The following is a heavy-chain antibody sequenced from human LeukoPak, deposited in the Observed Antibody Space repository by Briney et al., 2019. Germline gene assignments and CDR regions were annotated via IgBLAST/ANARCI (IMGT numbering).Heavy chain of an antibody. CDR3: ARGARGYYDSSGPFDY. D-gene: IGHD3-22*01. V-gene: IGHV4-59*01. CDR2: IYYSGST. CDR1: GGSISSYY. Sequence: SETLSLTCTVSGGSISSYYWSWIRQLPGKGLEWIGYIYYSGSTNYNPSLKSRVTISVDTSKNQFSLKLSSVTAADTAVYYCARGARGYYDSSGPFDYWGQGTLVTVSS. J-gene: IGHJ4*02.